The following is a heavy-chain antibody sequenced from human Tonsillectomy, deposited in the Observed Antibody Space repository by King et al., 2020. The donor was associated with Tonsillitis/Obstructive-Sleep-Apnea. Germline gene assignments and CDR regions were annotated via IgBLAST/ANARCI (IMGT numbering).Heavy chain of an antibody. CDR1: GGSFSGYY. Sequence: VQLQQWGAGLLKPSETLSLTCAVYGGSFSGYYWNWIRQPPGKGLEWIGEINHSGSTKYSPSLKSRVTISVDTSKNQFSLKLSSVTAADTAMYYCVCRYYYYGMDVWGQGTTVTVSS. V-gene: IGHV4-34*01. CDR2: INHSGST. CDR3: VCRYYYYGMDV. J-gene: IGHJ6*02.